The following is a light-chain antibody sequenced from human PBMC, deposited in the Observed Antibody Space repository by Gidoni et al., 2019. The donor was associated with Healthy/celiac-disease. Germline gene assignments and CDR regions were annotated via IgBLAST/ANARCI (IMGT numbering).Light chain of an antibody. CDR3: QQYDNLPLT. CDR2: DAS. Sequence: DIHLTHSPSSLSASVGDRVTITCQASQDISNYLNWYQQKPGKAPKLLIYDASNLETGVQSRFSGSGSGTDFTFTISSLQPEDSATYYCQQYDNLPLTFXGXTKVEIK. V-gene: IGKV1-33*01. J-gene: IGKJ4*01. CDR1: QDISNY.